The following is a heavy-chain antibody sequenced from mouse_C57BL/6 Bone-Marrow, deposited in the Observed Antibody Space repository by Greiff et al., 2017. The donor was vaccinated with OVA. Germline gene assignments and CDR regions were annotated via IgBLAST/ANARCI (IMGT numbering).Heavy chain of an antibody. V-gene: IGHV1-72*01. J-gene: IGHJ4*01. CDR3: ARGRLWRAMDY. Sequence: QVQLQQPGAELVKPGASVKLSCKASGYTFTSYWMHWVKQRPGRGLEWIGRIDPNSGGTKYNEKFKSKATLTVDKHSSTAYMQLSSLTSEDSAVYYCARGRLWRAMDYWGQGTSVTVSS. CDR1: GYTFTSYW. CDR2: IDPNSGGT.